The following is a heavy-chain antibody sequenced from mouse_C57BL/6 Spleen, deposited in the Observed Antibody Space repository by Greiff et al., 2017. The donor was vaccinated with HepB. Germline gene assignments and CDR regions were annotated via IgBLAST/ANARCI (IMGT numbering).Heavy chain of an antibody. V-gene: IGHV7-3*01. CDR2: IRNKANGYTT. CDR1: GFTFTDYY. Sequence: EVKVVESGGGLVQPGGSLSLSCAASGFTFTDYYMSWVRQPPGKALEWLGFIRNKANGYTTEYSASVKGRFTISRDNSQSILYLQMNALRAEDSATYYCARYTSYFDYWGQGTTLTVSS. J-gene: IGHJ2*01. CDR3: ARYTSYFDY.